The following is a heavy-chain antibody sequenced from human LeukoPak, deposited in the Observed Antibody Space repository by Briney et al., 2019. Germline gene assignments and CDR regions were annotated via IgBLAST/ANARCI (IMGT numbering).Heavy chain of an antibody. CDR2: ISGDNDNT. CDR1: GYIFTNYG. J-gene: IGHJ5*01. V-gene: IGHV1-18*01. Sequence: ASVTVSCMASGYIFTNYGISWVRQAPGQGLEWMGWISGDNDNTYYAQKYQGIVTMTTDTSTNTAYMELRSLSSDDTAVYYCARATSLGDSSGYYYADSWGQGTLVTVSS. D-gene: IGHD3-22*01. CDR3: ARATSLGDSSGYYYADS.